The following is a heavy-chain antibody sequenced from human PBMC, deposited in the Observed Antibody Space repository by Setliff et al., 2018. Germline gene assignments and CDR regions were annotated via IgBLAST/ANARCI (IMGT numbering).Heavy chain of an antibody. J-gene: IGHJ6*03. D-gene: IGHD6-19*01. CDR3: AREQWLDPPGYYYMDA. Sequence: TLSLTCTVSGGSISSYYWSWIRQPAGKGLEWIGHIYIGGSANYNPSLKSRVTMSIDTSKNQFSLKLNSVTAADMAVYYCAREQWLDPPGYYYMDAWAKGTTVTVSS. CDR2: IYIGGSA. CDR1: GGSISSYY. V-gene: IGHV4-4*07.